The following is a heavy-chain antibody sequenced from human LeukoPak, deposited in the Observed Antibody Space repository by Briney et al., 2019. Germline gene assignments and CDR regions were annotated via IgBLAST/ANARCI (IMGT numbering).Heavy chain of an antibody. D-gene: IGHD5-24*01. V-gene: IGHV1-2*02. Sequence: ASVKVSCKASGYTFTGYYMHWVRQAPGQGLEWMGWINPNSGGTNYAQKFQGRVTMTRDTSISTAYMERSRLRSDDTAVYYCARAWRYNFSPLDYWGQGTLVTVSS. CDR3: ARAWRYNFSPLDY. CDR2: INPNSGGT. CDR1: GYTFTGYY. J-gene: IGHJ4*02.